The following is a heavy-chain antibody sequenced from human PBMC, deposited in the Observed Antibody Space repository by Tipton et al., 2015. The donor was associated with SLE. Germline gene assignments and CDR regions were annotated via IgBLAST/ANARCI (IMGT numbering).Heavy chain of an antibody. CDR1: GFTFSTYG. CDR2: IWYDGSAK. V-gene: IGHV3-33*01. J-gene: IGHJ3*02. Sequence: SGFTFSTYGMHWVRQAPGKGLEWVALIWYDGSAKYFSDSVKGRFTISRDNSKNTLYLQMNSLTAEDTAVYYCAREGDIVVVHDAFDIWGQGTMVTVSS. D-gene: IGHD2-2*01. CDR3: AREGDIVVVHDAFDI.